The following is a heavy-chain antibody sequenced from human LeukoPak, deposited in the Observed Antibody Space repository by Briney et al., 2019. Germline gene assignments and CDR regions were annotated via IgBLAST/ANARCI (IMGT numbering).Heavy chain of an antibody. CDR3: AKGITMSHAFDI. CDR2: ISGSGGST. J-gene: IGHJ3*02. CDR1: GLTFRSYK. V-gene: IGHV3-23*01. D-gene: IGHD3-22*01. Sequence: GGSLRLSCAASGLTFRSYKMNWVPQAPGKGVEGVSAISGSGGSTYYADSVKGRFTISRDNSKNTLYLQINSLRAEDTAVYYCAKGITMSHAFDIWGQGTMVTVSS.